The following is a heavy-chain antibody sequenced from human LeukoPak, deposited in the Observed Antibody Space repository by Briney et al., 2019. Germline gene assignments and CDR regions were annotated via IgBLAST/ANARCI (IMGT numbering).Heavy chain of an antibody. J-gene: IGHJ4*02. CDR2: INPSGGST. CDR1: GYTLTGYY. V-gene: IGHV1-46*01. Sequence: ASVKVSCKASGYTLTGYYLHWVRQAPRQGLEWMGIINPSGGSTSYSQKFQGRVTMTRDTSTSTVYMELSSLRSEDTAVFYCARTPYSSGYLYYFDYWGQGTLVTVSS. CDR3: ARTPYSSGYLYYFDY. D-gene: IGHD3-22*01.